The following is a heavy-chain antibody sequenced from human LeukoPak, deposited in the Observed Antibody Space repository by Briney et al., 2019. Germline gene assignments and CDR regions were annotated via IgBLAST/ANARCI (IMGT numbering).Heavy chain of an antibody. J-gene: IGHJ4*02. CDR3: ARGRSYYYDSSGLLDY. Sequence: PSETLSLTCAVYGGSFSGYYWGWIRQPPGKGLEWIGEINHSGSTNYNPSLKSRVTISVDTSKNQFSLKLSSVTAADTAVYYCARGRSYYYDSSGLLDYWGQGTLVTVSS. CDR2: INHSGST. V-gene: IGHV4-34*01. D-gene: IGHD3-22*01. CDR1: GGSFSGYY.